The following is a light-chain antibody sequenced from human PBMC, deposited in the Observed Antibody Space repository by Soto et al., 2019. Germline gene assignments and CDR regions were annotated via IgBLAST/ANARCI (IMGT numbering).Light chain of an antibody. CDR3: CSYTSSSTPWV. CDR2: DVS. V-gene: IGLV2-14*03. J-gene: IGLJ1*01. Sequence: QSALTQPASVSGSLGQSITISCTGTSSDVGGYNYVSWYQQHPGEAPKLMIYDVSDRPSGVSNRFSASKSGNTASLTISGLQPEDEADYFCCSYTSSSTPWVFGTGTKVTVL. CDR1: SSDVGGYNY.